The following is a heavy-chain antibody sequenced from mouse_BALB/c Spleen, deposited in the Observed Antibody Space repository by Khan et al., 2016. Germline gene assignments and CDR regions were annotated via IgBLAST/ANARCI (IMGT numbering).Heavy chain of an antibody. CDR1: GYTFSNYW. CDR2: ILPGSGSA. J-gene: IGHJ2*01. CDR3: ARGKLPDY. Sequence: VQRQESGAELMKPGASVQISCKATGYTFSNYWIEWVKQRPGHGLEWIGEILPGSGSANYNEKFKGKATFTADSPSNTAYMQLSSLTSDDSAVYYCARGKLPDYWGQGTTLTVSS. V-gene: IGHV1-9*01. D-gene: IGHD1-1*01.